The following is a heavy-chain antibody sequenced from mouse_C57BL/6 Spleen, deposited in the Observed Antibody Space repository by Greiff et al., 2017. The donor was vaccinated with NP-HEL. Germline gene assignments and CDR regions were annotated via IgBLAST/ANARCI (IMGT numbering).Heavy chain of an antibody. D-gene: IGHD4-1*01. J-gene: IGHJ4*01. CDR1: GFTFNTYA. CDR3: VRETGYYYAMDY. Sequence: EVNVVESGGGLVQPKGSLKLSCAASGFTFNTYAMHWVRQAPGKGLEWVARIRSKSSNYATYYADSVKDRFTISRADSQSMLYLQMNNLKTEDTVMYYCVRETGYYYAMDYWGQGTSVTVSS. V-gene: IGHV10-3*01. CDR2: IRSKSSNYAT.